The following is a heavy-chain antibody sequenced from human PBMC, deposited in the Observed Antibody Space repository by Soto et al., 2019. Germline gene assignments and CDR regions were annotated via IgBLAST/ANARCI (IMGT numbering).Heavy chain of an antibody. CDR2: IYYSGST. V-gene: IGHV4-59*08. CDR3: ARHPYDFRSGYYPLWYFDY. D-gene: IGHD3-3*01. CDR1: GGSISSYY. J-gene: IGHJ4*02. Sequence: QVQLQESGPGLVKPSETLSLTCTVSGGSISSYYWSWIRQPPGKGLEWIGYIYYSGSTNYNPSLKSRVTISVDTSKNQFSLKLSSVTAADTAVYYCARHPYDFRSGYYPLWYFDYWGQGTLVTVSS.